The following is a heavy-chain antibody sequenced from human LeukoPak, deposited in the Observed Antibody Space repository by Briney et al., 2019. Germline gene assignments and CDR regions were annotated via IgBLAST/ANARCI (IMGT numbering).Heavy chain of an antibody. J-gene: IGHJ2*01. CDR1: GDSISNSIL. Sequence: SETLSLTCAVSGDSISNSILWSWVRQPPGKGLEWIGEMYRSGTAHYNPSLKSRVTILIDNSKNQLSLGLTSVTAADTAVYFCARLKDFTGKEYYFFDLWGRGALVTVSS. CDR3: ARLKDFTGKEYYFFDL. D-gene: IGHD3-10*01. CDR2: MYRSGTA. V-gene: IGHV4-4*02.